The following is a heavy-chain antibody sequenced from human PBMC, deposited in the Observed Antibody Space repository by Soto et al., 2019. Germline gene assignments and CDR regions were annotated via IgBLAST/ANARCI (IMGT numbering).Heavy chain of an antibody. V-gene: IGHV3-23*01. D-gene: IGHD3-10*01. CDR2: ISGSGGST. CDR3: AKDPRYYGSGSYFTPSSLTWFDP. J-gene: IGHJ5*02. Sequence: GGSLRLSCAASGFTFSSYAMSWVRQAPGKGLEWVSAISGSGGSTYYADSVKGRFTISRDNSKNPLYLQMNSLRAEDTAVYYCAKDPRYYGSGSYFTPSSLTWFDPWGQGTLVTVSS. CDR1: GFTFSSYA.